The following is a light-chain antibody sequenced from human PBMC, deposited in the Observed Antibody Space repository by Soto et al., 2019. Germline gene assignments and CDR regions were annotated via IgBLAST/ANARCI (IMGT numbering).Light chain of an antibody. V-gene: IGLV2-14*01. Sequence: QSVLTQPASVSGSLGQSITISCTGSNSDIGGYNYVSWYQQHPGKAPKLLIHEVTNRPSGVSDRFSGSKSANTASLTISGLQAEDEDHYYCSSYAGSSTPYVFGTGTKVTV. CDR2: EVT. CDR3: SSYAGSSTPYV. J-gene: IGLJ1*01. CDR1: NSDIGGYNY.